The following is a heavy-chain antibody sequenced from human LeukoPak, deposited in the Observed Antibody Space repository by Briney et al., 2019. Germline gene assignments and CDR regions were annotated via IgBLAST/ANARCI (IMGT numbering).Heavy chain of an antibody. J-gene: IGHJ4*02. V-gene: IGHV4-34*01. D-gene: IGHD1-26*01. CDR3: ASVNRYSGNYSDY. CDR2: INHSGST. CDR1: GGSFSGYY. Sequence: SETLSLTCAVYGGSFSGYYLSWIRQPPGKGLEWIGEINHSGSTNYNPSLKSRVTISVDTSKNQFSLKLSSVTAADTAVYYCASVNRYSGNYSDYWGQGTLVTVSS.